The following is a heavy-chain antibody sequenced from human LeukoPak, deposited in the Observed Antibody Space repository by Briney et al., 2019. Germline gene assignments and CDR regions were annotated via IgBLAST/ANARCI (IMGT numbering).Heavy chain of an antibody. CDR3: ARLRQQLVRYYYYYMDV. V-gene: IGHV4-39*01. CDR1: GGSISSSSYY. Sequence: SETLSLTCTVSGGSISSSSYYWGWIRQPPGKGLGWIGSIYYSGSTYYNPSLKSRVTISVDTSKNQFSLKLSSVTAADTAVYYCARLRQQLVRYYYYYMDVWGKGTTVTVSS. D-gene: IGHD6-13*01. CDR2: IYYSGST. J-gene: IGHJ6*03.